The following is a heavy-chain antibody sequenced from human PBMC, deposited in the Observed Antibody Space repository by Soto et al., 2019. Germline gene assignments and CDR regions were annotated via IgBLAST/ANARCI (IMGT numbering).Heavy chain of an antibody. D-gene: IGHD1-26*01. V-gene: IGHV3-33*01. J-gene: IGHJ4*02. CDR2: IWYDGSNK. CDR1: GFTFSSYG. Sequence: GGSLRLSCAASGFTFSSYGMHWVRQAPGKGLEWVAVIWYDGSNKYYADSVKGRFTISRDNSKNTLYLQMNSLGAEDTAVYYCAREAFQEPFFDYWGQGTLVTVSS. CDR3: AREAFQEPFFDY.